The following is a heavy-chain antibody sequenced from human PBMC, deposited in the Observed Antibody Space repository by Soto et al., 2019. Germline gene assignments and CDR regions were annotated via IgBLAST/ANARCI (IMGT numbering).Heavy chain of an antibody. Sequence: SETLSLTCTVSGGAISGYYWTWIRQSAGKGLEWIGRIYSSGGTKYNPSLQSRVTMSLDTSKNQFSLRLSSVTAADTAVYYCARGQRFSDSFDPWGQGTLVTVSS. J-gene: IGHJ5*02. CDR3: ARGQRFSDSFDP. CDR2: IYSSGGT. D-gene: IGHD3-3*01. CDR1: GGAISGYY. V-gene: IGHV4-4*07.